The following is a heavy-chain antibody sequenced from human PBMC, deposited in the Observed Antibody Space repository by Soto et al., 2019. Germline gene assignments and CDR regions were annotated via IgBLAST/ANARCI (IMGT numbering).Heavy chain of an antibody. V-gene: IGHV3-21*06. CDR3: ARDDGWLILDY. CDR2: ITRSSSYI. J-gene: IGHJ4*02. CDR1: GFAFNTYS. Sequence: EVQLVESGGGPVKPGGSLRLSCAASGFAFNTYSMNWVRQAPGKGLEWVACITRSSSYIYYADSVSGRFTLSRDNAKNSLYLQMNSLRAEDTAIYYCARDDGWLILDYWGPGTLVTVSS. D-gene: IGHD6-19*01.